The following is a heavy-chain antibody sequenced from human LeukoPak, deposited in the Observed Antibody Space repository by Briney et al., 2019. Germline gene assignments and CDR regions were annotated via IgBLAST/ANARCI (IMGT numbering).Heavy chain of an antibody. Sequence: GRSLRLSCAASGFTFSSHAMSWVRQAPGKGPEWVSTISIDGGRTYYADSVKGRFTVSRDTSKNTLYLQMDSLGAEDTAVYYCARKGIGSSRYQNMDVWGKGTTVTVSS. CDR2: ISIDGGRT. D-gene: IGHD6-25*01. V-gene: IGHV3-23*01. J-gene: IGHJ6*03. CDR3: ARKGIGSSRYQNMDV. CDR1: GFTFSSHA.